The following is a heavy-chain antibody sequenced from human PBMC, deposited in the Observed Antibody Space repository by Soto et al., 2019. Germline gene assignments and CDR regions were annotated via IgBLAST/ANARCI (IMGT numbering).Heavy chain of an antibody. D-gene: IGHD1-26*01. J-gene: IGHJ6*02. CDR1: GYTFTTYA. V-gene: IGHV1-3*01. Sequence: QVQLVQSGAEAKKPGASVQVSCKASGYTFTTYALHWVRQAPGERPEWMGWINAANGDTKYSEKFQGRVTITRDTAATTGYMELRSLTSEDTAVYYCGRSGVGATREILNIATHVWGPGTTGSVSS. CDR3: GRSGVGATREILNIATHV. CDR2: INAANGDT.